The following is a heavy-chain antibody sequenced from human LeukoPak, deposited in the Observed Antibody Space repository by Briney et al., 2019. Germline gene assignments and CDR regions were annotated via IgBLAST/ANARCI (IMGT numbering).Heavy chain of an antibody. V-gene: IGHV3-21*01. CDR2: ISSSSNHI. J-gene: IGHJ4*02. Sequence: GGSLRLSCAASGFTFSSYSMNWVRQAPGKGLEWVSSISSSSNHIYYADSVKGRFTTSRDNAKNSLYLQMNSLRAEDTAVYYCARGEQWLPTGIDYWGQGTLVTVSS. CDR3: ARGEQWLPTGIDY. CDR1: GFTFSSYS. D-gene: IGHD6-19*01.